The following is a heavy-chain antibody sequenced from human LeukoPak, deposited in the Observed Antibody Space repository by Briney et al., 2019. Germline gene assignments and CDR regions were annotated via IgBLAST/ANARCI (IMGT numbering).Heavy chain of an antibody. CDR2: INTDGSST. V-gene: IGHV3-74*01. Sequence: GGSLRLSCAASGFTFSSFWMHWVRQAPGKGLVWVSRINTDGSSTDYADSVKGRFTISRDNSKNTLYLQMNSLRAEDTAVYYCAKEGYCSSTSCYSFDYWGQGTLVTVSS. J-gene: IGHJ4*02. CDR1: GFTFSSFW. D-gene: IGHD2-2*01. CDR3: AKEGYCSSTSCYSFDY.